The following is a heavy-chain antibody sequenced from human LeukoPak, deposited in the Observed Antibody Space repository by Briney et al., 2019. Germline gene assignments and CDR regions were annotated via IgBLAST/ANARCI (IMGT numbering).Heavy chain of an antibody. CDR1: GFTFISYS. V-gene: IGHV3-48*04. Sequence: GGSLRLSCAASGFTFISYSMNWVRQAPGKGLEWVSYISTGSSTIYYADSVKGRFTISRDNAKNSLYLQMNSLRAEDTAVYYCARKGDGSGRNFYFDYWGQGSLVTVSS. J-gene: IGHJ4*02. D-gene: IGHD3-10*01. CDR3: ARKGDGSGRNFYFDY. CDR2: ISTGSSTI.